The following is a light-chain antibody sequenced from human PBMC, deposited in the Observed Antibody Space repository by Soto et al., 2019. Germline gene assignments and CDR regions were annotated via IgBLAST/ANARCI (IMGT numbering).Light chain of an antibody. V-gene: IGKV3-11*01. Sequence: DIEMTQSPATLSSSPGERATLACRAGQSVSSFLAWYQQKPGQAPRLLIYDASNRPTGFPARFSGSGSGTDFTLTISSLQPEDFAVYYCQQRNNLPSTFGGGTKVDIK. CDR2: DAS. J-gene: IGKJ4*02. CDR1: QSVSSF. CDR3: QQRNNLPST.